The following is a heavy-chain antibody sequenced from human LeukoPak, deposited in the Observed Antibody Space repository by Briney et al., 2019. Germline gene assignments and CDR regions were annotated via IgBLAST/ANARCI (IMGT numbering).Heavy chain of an antibody. V-gene: IGHV1-69*13. Sequence: SVKVSCKASGGTFSNYAISWVRQAPGQGLEWMGGIIPIFGTANYAQKFQGRVTITADESTSTAYMELSSLRSEDTAVYYCARLPTIFGVVPLPPWGQGTLVTVSS. CDR1: GGTFSNYA. CDR2: IIPIFGTA. CDR3: ARLPTIFGVVPLPP. J-gene: IGHJ5*02. D-gene: IGHD3-3*01.